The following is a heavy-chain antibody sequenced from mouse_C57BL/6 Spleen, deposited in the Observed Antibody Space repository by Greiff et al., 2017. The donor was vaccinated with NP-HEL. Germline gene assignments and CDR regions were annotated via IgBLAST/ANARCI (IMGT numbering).Heavy chain of an antibody. D-gene: IGHD1-1*01. CDR1: GYTFTDYY. V-gene: IGHV1-26*01. Sequence: EVQLQQSGPELVKPGASVKISCKASGYTFTDYYMNWVKQSHGKSLEWIGDINPNNGGTSYNQKFKGKATLTVDKSSSTAYMELRSLTSEDSAVYYCARPSYYYGSSYGYFDVWGTGTTVTVSS. CDR3: ARPSYYYGSSYGYFDV. J-gene: IGHJ1*03. CDR2: INPNNGGT.